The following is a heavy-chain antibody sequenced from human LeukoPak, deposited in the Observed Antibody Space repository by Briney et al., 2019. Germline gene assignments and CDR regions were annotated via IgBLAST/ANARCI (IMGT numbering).Heavy chain of an antibody. Sequence: SETLSLTCIVSGYSISSGYYWGWIRQPPGKGLEWIGSITHSGIPYYSPSLRSRVTISLDASKNQFSLKLTSVTAADTAVYYCARDDSSGQWLVFWGQGTLVTVSS. CDR2: ITHSGIP. CDR1: GYSISSGYY. D-gene: IGHD3-22*01. CDR3: ARDDSSGQWLVF. V-gene: IGHV4-38-2*02. J-gene: IGHJ4*02.